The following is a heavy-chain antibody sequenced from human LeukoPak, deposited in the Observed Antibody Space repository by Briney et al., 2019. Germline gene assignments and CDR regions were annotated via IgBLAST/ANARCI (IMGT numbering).Heavy chain of an antibody. D-gene: IGHD2-2*01. CDR2: INPLFGTT. J-gene: IGHJ4*02. CDR1: GGTFRTFA. Sequence: GASVKVSCKASGGTFRTFAVTWVRQAPGQGLEWMGRINPLFGTTDYAQKFQGRVTITTDESKNTAYLELNSLRRGETAVHYCARARTEVVPDALGIWGQGTLVTVSS. CDR3: ARARTEVVPDALGI. V-gene: IGHV1-69*05.